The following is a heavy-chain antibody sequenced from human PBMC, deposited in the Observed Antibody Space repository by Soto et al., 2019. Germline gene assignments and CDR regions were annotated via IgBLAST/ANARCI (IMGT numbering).Heavy chain of an antibody. CDR3: ARDLWGYCGTDCYPLDV. Sequence: SETLSLTCTVSGGSISSSSYYWGWIRQPPGKGLEWIGCIYYSGNTYYNPSLKSRVTISVDTSKNQFSLKLNSVTAADTAVYYCARDLWGYCGTDCYPLDVWGQGTTVTVSS. V-gene: IGHV4-39*07. CDR1: GGSISSSSYY. D-gene: IGHD2-21*02. J-gene: IGHJ6*02. CDR2: IYYSGNT.